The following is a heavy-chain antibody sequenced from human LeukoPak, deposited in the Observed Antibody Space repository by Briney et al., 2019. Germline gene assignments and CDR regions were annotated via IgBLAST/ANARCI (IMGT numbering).Heavy chain of an antibody. D-gene: IGHD6-6*01. CDR2: INHSGST. J-gene: IGHJ4*02. Sequence: SETLSLTCAVYGGSFSGYYWSWIRQPPGEGLEWIGEINHSGSTNYNPSLKRRATISVDTSKTQFSLKLSSVTAADTAVYYCTRREYSSSDTDYWGQGTLVTVSS. CDR3: TRREYSSSDTDY. V-gene: IGHV4-34*01. CDR1: GGSFSGYY.